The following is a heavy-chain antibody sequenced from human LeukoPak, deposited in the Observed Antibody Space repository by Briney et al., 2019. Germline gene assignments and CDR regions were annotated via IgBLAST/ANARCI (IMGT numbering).Heavy chain of an antibody. V-gene: IGHV4-59*08. CDR2: IYYSGST. Sequence: PSETLSLNCTVSGGSISSYYWSWIRQPPGKGLEWIGYIYYSGSTNYNPSLKSRVTISVDTSKNQFSLKLSSVTAADTAVYYCARLAVVVPAAIDHNWFDPWGQGTLVTVSS. CDR1: GGSISSYY. J-gene: IGHJ5*02. D-gene: IGHD2-2*01. CDR3: ARLAVVVPAAIDHNWFDP.